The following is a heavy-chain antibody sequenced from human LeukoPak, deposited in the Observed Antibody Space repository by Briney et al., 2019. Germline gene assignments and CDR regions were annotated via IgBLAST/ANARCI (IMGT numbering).Heavy chain of an antibody. Sequence: ASVKVSCKASGYTFTGYYMHWVRQAPGQGLEWMGWISAYNGNTNYAQKLQGRVTMTTDTSTSTAYMELRSLRSDDTAVYYCARLMGDYYYYYYMDVWGKGTTVTISS. CDR1: GYTFTGYY. CDR2: ISAYNGNT. J-gene: IGHJ6*03. CDR3: ARLMGDYYYYYYMDV. D-gene: IGHD2-8*01. V-gene: IGHV1-18*04.